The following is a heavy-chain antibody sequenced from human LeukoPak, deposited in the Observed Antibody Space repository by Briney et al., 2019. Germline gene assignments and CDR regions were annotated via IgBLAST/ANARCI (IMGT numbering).Heavy chain of an antibody. CDR1: GGSISSGGYH. J-gene: IGHJ5*02. CDR3: ARLGYGAYPNWFDL. CDR2: IYYSGTT. V-gene: IGHV4-31*03. Sequence: SETLSLTCTVSGGSISSGGYHGSWIRQHPGKGLEWIGYIYYSGTTSYNPSLKSRVTISVDTSKKKFSLKVSSVTVADAAVYYCARLGYGAYPNWFDLCAQGTLVTVSS. D-gene: IGHD4-17*01.